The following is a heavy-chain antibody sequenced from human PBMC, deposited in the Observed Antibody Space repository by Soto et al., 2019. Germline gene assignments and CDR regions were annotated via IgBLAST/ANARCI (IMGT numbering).Heavy chain of an antibody. V-gene: IGHV1-69*13. J-gene: IGHJ6*02. CDR3: ARDSASPTRIPTTYYGMDV. Sequence: AAVKVSCKASGGTFSSYAISWVRQAPGQGLEWMGGIIPIFGTANYAQKFQGRVTITADESTSTAYMELSSLRSEDTAVYYCARDSASPTRIPTTYYGMDVWGQGTTVTVPS. CDR2: IIPIFGTA. CDR1: GGTFSSYA. D-gene: IGHD1-26*01.